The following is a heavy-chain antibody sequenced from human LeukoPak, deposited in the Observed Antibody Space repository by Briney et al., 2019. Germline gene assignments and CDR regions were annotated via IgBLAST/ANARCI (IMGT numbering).Heavy chain of an antibody. CDR2: IYPGDSDT. Sequence: GESVKISCKGSGYSFTIYWIGWVRQMPGKGLEWMGTIYPGDSDTRYSPSFQGQGTISADKSISTAYLQWSSLKASDTAMYYCARPGLGVDWDDAFDIWGQGTMVTVSS. CDR1: GYSFTIYW. V-gene: IGHV5-51*01. CDR3: ARPGLGVDWDDAFDI. D-gene: IGHD2-15*01. J-gene: IGHJ3*02.